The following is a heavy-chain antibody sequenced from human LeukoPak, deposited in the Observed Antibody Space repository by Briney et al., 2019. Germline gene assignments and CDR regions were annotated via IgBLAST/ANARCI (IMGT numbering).Heavy chain of an antibody. V-gene: IGHV3-30*02. Sequence: GGSLRLSCAASGIRFSGSGMHWVRQAPGKGLEWVSFIQNHGGNKNYADSVKGRFTVSRDNSQNTVYLQMNTLRPEDTAVYYCAREGGVVVAGTFDYWGQGTLVTVSS. CDR3: AREGGVVVAGTFDY. D-gene: IGHD6-19*01. J-gene: IGHJ4*02. CDR1: GIRFSGSG. CDR2: IQNHGGNK.